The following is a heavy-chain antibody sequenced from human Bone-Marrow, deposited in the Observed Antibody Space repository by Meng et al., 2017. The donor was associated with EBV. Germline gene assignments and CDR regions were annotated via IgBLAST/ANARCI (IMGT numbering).Heavy chain of an antibody. D-gene: IGHD6-19*01. V-gene: IGHV4-39*07. CDR2: IYYSGST. CDR1: GGSISSSSYY. Sequence: QLQLQESGPGLVKPSXXLSLTCTVSGGSISSSSYYWGWIRQPPGKGLEWIGSIYYSGSTYYNPSLKSRVTISVDTSKNQFSLKLSSVTAADTAVYYCARISSGWSYYFDDWGQGTLVTVSS. J-gene: IGHJ4*02. CDR3: ARISSGWSYYFDD.